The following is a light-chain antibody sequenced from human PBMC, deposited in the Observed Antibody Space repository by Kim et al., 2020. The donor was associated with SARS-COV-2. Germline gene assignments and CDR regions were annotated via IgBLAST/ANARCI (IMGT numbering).Light chain of an antibody. CDR2: GAS. Sequence: PGERATLSCRAGQSVSSSYLAWYQQKPGQAPRLLIYGASGRATGIPDRFSGSGSGTDFTLTITRLEPEDFAVYYCQQYGSSPLLTFGGGTKVDIK. V-gene: IGKV3-20*01. CDR3: QQYGSSPLLT. CDR1: QSVSSSY. J-gene: IGKJ4*01.